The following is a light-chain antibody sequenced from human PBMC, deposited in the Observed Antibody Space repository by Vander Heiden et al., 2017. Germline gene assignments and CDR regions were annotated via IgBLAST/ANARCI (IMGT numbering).Light chain of an antibody. CDR3: QSYDSSLSAVV. Sequence: QSVLTQPPSVSGAPGQRVTISCTWSSSKIGAGIDVHCSQPLPGTAPKLLIYGTTNRPSGVPDRFSGSTSGTSASLAITGLQAEDEADYYCQSYDSSLSAVVFGGGTKLTVL. CDR1: SSKIGAGID. CDR2: GTT. J-gene: IGLJ2*01. V-gene: IGLV1-40*01.